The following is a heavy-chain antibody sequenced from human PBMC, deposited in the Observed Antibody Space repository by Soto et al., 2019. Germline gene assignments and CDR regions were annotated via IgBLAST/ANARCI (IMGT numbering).Heavy chain of an antibody. V-gene: IGHV1-58*01. D-gene: IGHD3-22*01. CDR1: VFTFTGSV. CDR2: IVVGSGNT. Sequence: APLNRYCKGSVFTFTGSVVHRVRNNRGQRLEWIGWIVVGSGNTNYAQKFQERVTITRDMSTSTAYMELSSLRSEDTAVYYSAAGDSSGYHYLDYWGEGTLGTVSS. J-gene: IGHJ4*02. CDR3: AAGDSSGYHYLDY.